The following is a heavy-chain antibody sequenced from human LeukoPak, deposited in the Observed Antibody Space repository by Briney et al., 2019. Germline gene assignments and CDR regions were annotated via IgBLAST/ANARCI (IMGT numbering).Heavy chain of an antibody. CDR3: ARGQYYYDSSRYYNWFDP. CDR1: GFTFSDYY. D-gene: IGHD3-22*01. J-gene: IGHJ5*02. Sequence: GGSLRLSCAASGFTFSDYYMSWIRQAPGKGLEWVSYISSSGSTIHYADSVKGRFTISRDNAKNSLYLQMNSLRAEDTAVYYCARGQYYYDSSRYYNWFDPWGQGTLVTVSS. CDR2: ISSSGSTI. V-gene: IGHV3-11*01.